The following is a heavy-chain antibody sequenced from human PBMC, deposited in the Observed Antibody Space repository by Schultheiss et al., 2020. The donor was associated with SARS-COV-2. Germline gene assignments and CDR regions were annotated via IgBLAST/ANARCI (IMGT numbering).Heavy chain of an antibody. CDR2: IYPGDSDT. J-gene: IGHJ6*02. CDR3: ARLSTGDHWLVDYYYGMDV. CDR1: GYSFTSYW. D-gene: IGHD7-27*01. Sequence: GGSLRLSCKGSGYSFTSYWIGWVRQMPGNGLEWMGIIYPGDSDTRYSPSFQGQVTISADKSISTAYLQWSSLKASDTAMYYCARLSTGDHWLVDYYYGMDVWGQGTTVTVSS. V-gene: IGHV5-51*01.